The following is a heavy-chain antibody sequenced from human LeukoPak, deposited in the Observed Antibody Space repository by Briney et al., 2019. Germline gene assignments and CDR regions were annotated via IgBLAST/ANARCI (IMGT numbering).Heavy chain of an antibody. CDR1: GFTFGDYV. D-gene: IGHD3-10*01. CDR3: TTVRGARDWFDP. Sequence: GGSLRLSCTASGFTFGDYVMSWVRQAPGKGLEWVGFIRSKAYGGTTKNAASVKGRFTISRDDSKNTLYLQMNSLKTEDTAVYYCTTVRGARDWFDPWGQGTLVTVSS. CDR2: IRSKAYGGTT. J-gene: IGHJ5*02. V-gene: IGHV3-49*04.